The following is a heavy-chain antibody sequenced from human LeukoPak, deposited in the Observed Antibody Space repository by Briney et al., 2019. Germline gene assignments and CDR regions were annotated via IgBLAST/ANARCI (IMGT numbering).Heavy chain of an antibody. D-gene: IGHD3-22*01. Sequence: GESLKISCKGSGYSFTSYWIGWVRQLPGKGLEWMGIIYIGDSDTRYSPSFQGQVTISADKSISTAYLQWSSLKASDTAMYYCARKGRDNSGIYYFDYWGQGTLVTVSS. J-gene: IGHJ4*02. V-gene: IGHV5-51*01. CDR1: GYSFTSYW. CDR2: IYIGDSDT. CDR3: ARKGRDNSGIYYFDY.